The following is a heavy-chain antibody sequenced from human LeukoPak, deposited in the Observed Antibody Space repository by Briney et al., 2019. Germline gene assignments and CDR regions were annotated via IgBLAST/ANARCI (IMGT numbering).Heavy chain of an antibody. CDR2: INYDGTTT. CDR3: ARDRDYAFDY. V-gene: IGHV3-74*01. D-gene: IGHD3-16*01. CDR1: GFNFSSYW. Sequence: GGSLRLSCAASGFNFSSYWMHWVRQAPGKGLVWISRINYDGTTTSYADSVKGRFTISRDNAKNSLYLQMSSLRVEDTAVYYCARDRDYAFDYWGQGTLVTVSS. J-gene: IGHJ4*02.